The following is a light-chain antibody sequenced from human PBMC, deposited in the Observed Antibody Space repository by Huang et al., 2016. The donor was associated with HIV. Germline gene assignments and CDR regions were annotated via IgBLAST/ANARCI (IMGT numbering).Light chain of an antibody. CDR1: QSVSNY. CDR2: DAS. Sequence: QSVSNYLAWYQQKPGQAPRLLIYDASNRAPGIPARFSGSGSGTDFTLTISSLEPEDFAVYYCQQRSNWPRAFGQGTKVEVK. V-gene: IGKV3-11*01. J-gene: IGKJ1*01. CDR3: QQRSNWPRA.